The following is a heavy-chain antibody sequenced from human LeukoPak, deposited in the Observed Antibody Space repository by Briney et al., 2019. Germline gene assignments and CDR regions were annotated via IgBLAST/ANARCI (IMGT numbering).Heavy chain of an antibody. CDR2: IIPIFGTA. D-gene: IGHD4-11*01. V-gene: IGHV1-69*06. CDR3: ARDLLSVDNYDALDI. J-gene: IGHJ3*02. Sequence: ASVKVSCKASGGTFSSYAISWVRQAPGQGLEWMGGIIPIFGTANYAQKFQGRVTITADKSTSTAYMELSSLTSEDTAMYYCARDLLSVDNYDALDIWGQGTMVTVSS. CDR1: GGTFSSYA.